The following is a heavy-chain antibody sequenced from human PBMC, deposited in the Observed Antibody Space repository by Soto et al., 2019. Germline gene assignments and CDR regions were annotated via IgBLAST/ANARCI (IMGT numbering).Heavy chain of an antibody. Sequence: SETLSLTCAVYGGSFSGYYWSWIRQPPGKGLEWIGEINHSGSTNYNPSLKSRVTISVDTSKNQFSLKLSSVTAADTAVYYCARGRLMTTVTTSGGGAFDYWGQGTLVTVSS. CDR3: ARGRLMTTVTTSGGGAFDY. V-gene: IGHV4-34*01. CDR2: INHSGST. D-gene: IGHD4-4*01. CDR1: GGSFSGYY. J-gene: IGHJ4*02.